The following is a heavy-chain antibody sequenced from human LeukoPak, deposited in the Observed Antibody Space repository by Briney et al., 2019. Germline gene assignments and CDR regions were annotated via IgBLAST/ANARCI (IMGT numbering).Heavy chain of an antibody. CDR1: GFSFRDYE. Sequence: GGSLRLSCAASGFSFRDYELTWVRQVPGKGLEWISYVNQRGRTTSYADSVKGRFTISRDNDRNSLYLQMRSLRVDDTAIYYCARALWFGESGFDYWGQGTLVTVSS. CDR2: VNQRGRTT. J-gene: IGHJ4*02. CDR3: ARALWFGESGFDY. V-gene: IGHV3-48*03. D-gene: IGHD3-10*01.